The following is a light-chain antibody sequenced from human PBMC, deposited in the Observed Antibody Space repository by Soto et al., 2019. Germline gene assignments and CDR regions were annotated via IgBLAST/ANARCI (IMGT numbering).Light chain of an antibody. CDR1: QSISSY. V-gene: IGKV1-39*01. Sequence: DIQMTQSPSSLSASVGDRVTITCRASQSISSYLNWYQQKPGKAPKLLIYAASSLQSGVPSRFSGSGSGTDFTLTISSLQPEDFATYYCQQSYSTLGSWTFGQGTKVEIK. CDR2: AAS. CDR3: QQSYSTLGSWT. J-gene: IGKJ1*01.